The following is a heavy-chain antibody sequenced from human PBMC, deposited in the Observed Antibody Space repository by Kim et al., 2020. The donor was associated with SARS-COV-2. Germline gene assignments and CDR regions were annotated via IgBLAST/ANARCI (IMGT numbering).Heavy chain of an antibody. V-gene: IGHV3-30*18. CDR1: GFTFSSYG. CDR2: ISYDGSNT. J-gene: IGHJ6*02. Sequence: GGSLRLSCAASGFTFSSYGMHWVRQAPGKGLEWVAVISYDGSNTYYADSVKGRFTISRDNSKNTLYLQMNSLRAEDTAVYYCAKDRGYSGYDLLYYGMDVWGQGTTVTVSS. CDR3: AKDRGYSGYDLLYYGMDV. D-gene: IGHD5-12*01.